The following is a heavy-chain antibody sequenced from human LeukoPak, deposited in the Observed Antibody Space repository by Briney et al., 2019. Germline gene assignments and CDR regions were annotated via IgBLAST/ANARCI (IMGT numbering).Heavy chain of an antibody. CDR2: INRCGNT. D-gene: IGHD4-17*01. Sequence: PGGSLRLSCAPSRFTVSSSYMNWVGQAPGKGLEWVSIINRCGNTYYADSVKGRFTISRDNSKNTLYLQMNNLRGEDTAIYYCARYNRGDYDVFEFWGEGALVTVSS. CDR3: ARYNRGDYDVFEF. V-gene: IGHV3-53*01. J-gene: IGHJ4*02. CDR1: RFTVSSSY.